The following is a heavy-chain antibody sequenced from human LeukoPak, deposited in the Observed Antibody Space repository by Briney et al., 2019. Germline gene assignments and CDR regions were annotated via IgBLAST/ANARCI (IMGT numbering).Heavy chain of an antibody. J-gene: IGHJ4*02. CDR2: INPHTGAA. CDR1: GCTFTENY. CDR3: ARGKSGYSP. D-gene: IGHD3-22*01. V-gene: IGHV1-2*02. Sequence: GASVKVSCKISGCTFTENYIHWVRQAPGQGLEWMGLINPHTGAANYTQKFQGRVTMTRDTSISTAYMHLSRLKSDDTAVYYCARGKSGYSPWGQGTPVTVSS.